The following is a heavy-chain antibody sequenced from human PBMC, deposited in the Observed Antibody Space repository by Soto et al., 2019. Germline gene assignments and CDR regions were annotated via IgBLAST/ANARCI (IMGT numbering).Heavy chain of an antibody. CDR3: ASDRDQWIQSWSFGH. CDR2: ISYDGSEK. CDR1: AFTFNNYA. J-gene: IGHJ4*02. Sequence: QVQLVESGGGVVQPGKSLRLSCAASAFTFNNYAMYWVRQAPGKGLEWVAVISYDGSEKWYAESVEGRFTISRDNSKNTLYLQMNSLRLEDRALYYCASDRDQWIQSWSFGHWGQGTLVSVSS. D-gene: IGHD5-18*01. V-gene: IGHV3-30-3*01.